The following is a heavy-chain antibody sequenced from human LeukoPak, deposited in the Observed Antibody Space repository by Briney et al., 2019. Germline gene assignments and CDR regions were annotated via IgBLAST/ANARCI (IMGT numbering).Heavy chain of an antibody. J-gene: IGHJ4*02. Sequence: TSETLSLTCTVSGGSISTYYWTWIRQPPGKGLEWIGYIYYSGSTNYNPSLKSRVTTSVDTSKNQFSLKLTSVTAADTPVYYCARGAVAGYLNAPLDYWGQGTLVTVSS. CDR2: IYYSGST. D-gene: IGHD6-13*01. CDR1: GGSISTYY. CDR3: ARGAVAGYLNAPLDY. V-gene: IGHV4-59*01.